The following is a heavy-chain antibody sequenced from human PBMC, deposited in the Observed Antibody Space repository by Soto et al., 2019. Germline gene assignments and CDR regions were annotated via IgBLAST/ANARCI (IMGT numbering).Heavy chain of an antibody. CDR1: GFTFSSYT. CDR2: ITSSSSYI. Sequence: GSLRLSCAASGFTFSSYTMNWVRQAPGKGLEWVSSITSSSSYIYYADSVKGRFTISRDNAKNSLYLQMNSLRAEDTAVYYCAREQHLRATFDIWGQGTMVTVSS. CDR3: AREQHLRATFDI. J-gene: IGHJ3*02. D-gene: IGHD1-1*01. V-gene: IGHV3-21*01.